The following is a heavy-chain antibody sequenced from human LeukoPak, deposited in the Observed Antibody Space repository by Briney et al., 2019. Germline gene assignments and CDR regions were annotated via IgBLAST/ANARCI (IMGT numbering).Heavy chain of an antibody. V-gene: IGHV4-4*07. CDR2: IYTSGST. Sequence: SETLSLTCTVSGGSISSYYWSWIRQLAGKGLEWIGRIYTSGSTNYNPSLKSRVTMSVATSKNQFSLKLSSVTAADTAVYYCARDQGYSAYDPARYSSGWYDPYYFDYWGQGTLVTVSS. CDR3: ARDQGYSAYDPARYSSGWYDPYYFDY. D-gene: IGHD6-19*01. J-gene: IGHJ4*02. CDR1: GGSISSYY.